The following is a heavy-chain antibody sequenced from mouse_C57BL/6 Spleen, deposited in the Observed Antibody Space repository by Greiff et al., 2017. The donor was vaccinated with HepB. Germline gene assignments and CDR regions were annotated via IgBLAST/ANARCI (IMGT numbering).Heavy chain of an antibody. D-gene: IGHD1-1*01. CDR2: ISSGGDYI. CDR3: TRGRYGSSYGGYFDV. Sequence: EVKLMESGEGLVKPGGSLKLSCAASGFTFSSYAMSWVRQTPEKRLEWVAYISSGGDYIYYADTVKGRFTISRDNARNTLYLQMSSLKSEDTAMYYCTRGRYGSSYGGYFDVWGTGTTVTVSS. J-gene: IGHJ1*03. CDR1: GFTFSSYA. V-gene: IGHV5-9-1*02.